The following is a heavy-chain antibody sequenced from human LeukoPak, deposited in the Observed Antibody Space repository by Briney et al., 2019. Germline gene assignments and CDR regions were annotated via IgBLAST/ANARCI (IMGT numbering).Heavy chain of an antibody. CDR3: ARSRGWSNFDY. CDR2: INPNSGGT. CDR1: GDTLTGSY. V-gene: IGHV1-2*06. Sequence: ASVKVSCKASGDTLTGSYIHWVRQAHGQGLEWMGRINPNSGGTNYAQKFQGRITMTRDTSIATAYMELSRLTSDDTAVYYCARSRGWSNFDYWGQGTLVTVSS. J-gene: IGHJ4*02. D-gene: IGHD6-19*01.